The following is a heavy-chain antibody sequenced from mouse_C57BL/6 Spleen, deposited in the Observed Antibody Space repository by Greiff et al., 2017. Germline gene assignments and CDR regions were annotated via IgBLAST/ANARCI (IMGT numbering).Heavy chain of an antibody. J-gene: IGHJ2*01. D-gene: IGHD1-1*01. CDR2: IYPGSGNT. CDR3: ARITTVVEDYFDY. V-gene: IGHV1-66*01. CDR1: GYSFTSYY. Sequence: QVQLQQSGPELVKPGASVKISCKASGYSFTSYYIHWVKQRPGQGLEWIGWIYPGSGNTTYNEKFKGKATLTADTSSSTAYMQLSSLTSEDSAVYYCARITTVVEDYFDYWGQGTTLTVSS.